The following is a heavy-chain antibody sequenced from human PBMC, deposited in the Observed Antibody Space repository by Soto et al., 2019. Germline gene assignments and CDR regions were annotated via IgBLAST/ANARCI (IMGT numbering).Heavy chain of an antibody. CDR1: GASVNSGSNY. J-gene: IGHJ4*02. Sequence: SETLSLTCAVSGASVNSGSNYWSWIRQPPGKGLEWIGYIYYSGSVSYNPSLRSRVTISRDTSKNQFSLKLSSVTAADTAVYYCARDYASRIDGSGNGFDSWGQGTLVTVS. CDR3: ARDYASRIDGSGNGFDS. CDR2: IYYSGSV. D-gene: IGHD6-19*01. V-gene: IGHV4-61*01.